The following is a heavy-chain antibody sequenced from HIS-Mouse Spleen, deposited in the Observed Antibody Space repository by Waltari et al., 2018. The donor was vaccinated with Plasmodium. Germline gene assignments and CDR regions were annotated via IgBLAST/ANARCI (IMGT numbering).Heavy chain of an antibody. CDR1: GFTFSSYW. D-gene: IGHD6-13*01. V-gene: IGHV3-7*01. CDR2: GKQERSEK. CDR3: ASSWYWYFDL. J-gene: IGHJ2*01. Sequence: EVQLVESGGGLVQPGGSLRLSCAASGFTFSSYWMSWVRQAAGKWLEWVANGKQERSEKYYLDAVKGRFNIYRDNAKNALYLQMNSLRAEDTAVYYCASSWYWYFDLWGRGTLVTVSS.